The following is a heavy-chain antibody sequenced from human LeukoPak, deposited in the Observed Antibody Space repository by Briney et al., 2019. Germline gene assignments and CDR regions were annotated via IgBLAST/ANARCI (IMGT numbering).Heavy chain of an antibody. J-gene: IGHJ5*02. D-gene: IGHD3-22*01. Sequence: GASVKVSCKASGYTFTSYGISWVRQAPGQGLEWMGWISAYNVNTNYAQKRQGRVTMTTDTSTSTAYMELRSLRSDDTAVYYCARSPLYYYDSSGYSDNWFDPWGQGTLVTVSS. CDR1: GYTFTSYG. V-gene: IGHV1-18*01. CDR3: ARSPLYYYDSSGYSDNWFDP. CDR2: ISAYNVNT.